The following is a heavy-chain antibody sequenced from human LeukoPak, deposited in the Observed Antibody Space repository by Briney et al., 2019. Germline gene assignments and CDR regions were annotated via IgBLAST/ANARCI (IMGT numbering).Heavy chain of an antibody. CDR1: GYSFTSYW. Sequence: GESLKISCKGSGYSFTSYWIGWVRQMPGKGLEWMGIIYPGDSDTRYSPSFQGQVTISADKSISIAYLQWSSLKASDTAMYYCARHGDTTVTTADYWGQGTLVTVSS. CDR3: ARHGDTTVTTADY. CDR2: IYPGDSDT. V-gene: IGHV5-51*01. J-gene: IGHJ4*02. D-gene: IGHD4-17*01.